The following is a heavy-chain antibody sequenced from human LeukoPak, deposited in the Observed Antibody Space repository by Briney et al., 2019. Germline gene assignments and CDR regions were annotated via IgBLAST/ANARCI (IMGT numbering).Heavy chain of an antibody. CDR3: ARDRVGDYVWGSDP. CDR2: ISISGSTI. V-gene: IGHV3-48*03. Sequence: GGSLRLSCAASGFTFSSYEMNWVRQAPGKGREWVSYISISGSTIYYADSVKGRFTISRDNAKNSLYLQMNSLRAEDTAVYYCARDRVGDYVWGSDPWGQGTLVTVSS. J-gene: IGHJ5*02. D-gene: IGHD3-16*01. CDR1: GFTFSSYE.